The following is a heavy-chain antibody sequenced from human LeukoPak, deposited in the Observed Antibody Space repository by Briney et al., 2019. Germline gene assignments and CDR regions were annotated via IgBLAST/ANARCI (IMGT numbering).Heavy chain of an antibody. CDR1: GFTFHNHG. V-gene: IGHV3-23*01. Sequence: GGSLRLSCEASGFTFHNHGMSWVRQAPGKGLEWISVISGSSMSTYYADSVKGRFTVSRDNSKNTVYLQMNSLRAEDTAVYYCAKGREQQLDEAYYFDYWGQGTLVTVSS. CDR2: ISGSSMST. D-gene: IGHD6-13*01. CDR3: AKGREQQLDEAYYFDY. J-gene: IGHJ4*02.